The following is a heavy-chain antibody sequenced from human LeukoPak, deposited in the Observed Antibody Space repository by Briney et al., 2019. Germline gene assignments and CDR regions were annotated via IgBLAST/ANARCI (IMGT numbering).Heavy chain of an antibody. D-gene: IGHD4-17*01. CDR3: ARQGSTVTMDY. CDR2: INPGDSDT. Sequence: GESLKISCKGSGYRFTSYWIGWVRQMHGKGLEWMGIINPGDSDTGYSPSFQGQVTISADKSISTTYLQWSSLKASDSAIYYCARQGSTVTMDYWGQGTLVTVSS. CDR1: GYRFTSYW. V-gene: IGHV5-51*01. J-gene: IGHJ4*02.